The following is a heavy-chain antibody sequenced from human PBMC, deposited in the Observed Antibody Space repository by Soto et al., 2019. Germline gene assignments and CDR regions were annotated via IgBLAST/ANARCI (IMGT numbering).Heavy chain of an antibody. CDR1: GGSISSSNW. Sequence: SETLSLTCAVSGGSISSSNWWNWVRQPPGKGLEWIGEIYHSGSTNYNPSLKSRVTISVDKSKNQFSLKLSSVTAADTAVYYCARSIQWLVDYYGMDVWGQGTTVTVSS. D-gene: IGHD6-19*01. CDR3: ARSIQWLVDYYGMDV. J-gene: IGHJ6*02. CDR2: IYHSGST. V-gene: IGHV4-4*02.